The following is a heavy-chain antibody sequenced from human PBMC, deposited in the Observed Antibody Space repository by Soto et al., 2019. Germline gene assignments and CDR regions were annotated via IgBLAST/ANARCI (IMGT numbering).Heavy chain of an antibody. D-gene: IGHD2-8*01. CDR1: GFTFSSYS. CDR2: VSSSSSTI. Sequence: EVQLVESGGGLVQPGGSRRLSCAASGFTFSSYSMHWVRQAPGKWLEWVSYVSSSSSTIYDEDSVKGRFTISIDNAKNSLYLQMNSLRAEDTAVYYCARVVLYPPRFDYWGQGTLVTVSS. V-gene: IGHV3-48*01. CDR3: ARVVLYPPRFDY. J-gene: IGHJ4*02.